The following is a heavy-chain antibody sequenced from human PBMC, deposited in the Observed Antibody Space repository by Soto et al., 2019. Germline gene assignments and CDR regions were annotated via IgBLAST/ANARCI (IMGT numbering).Heavy chain of an antibody. V-gene: IGHV3-30-3*01. CDR3: ARTFDAIPYGFLY. Sequence: PGGPLRLSCAASGFCFSSYGMHWIRQAAGKGLEWVAVMSFDGSIIHYGDSVKGGFMISRDNSKNTLYVQMDSVSGEATAVYYCARTFDAIPYGFLYCGQGTLVTVSS. CDR2: MSFDGSII. CDR1: GFCFSSYG. D-gene: IGHD3-9*01. J-gene: IGHJ4*02.